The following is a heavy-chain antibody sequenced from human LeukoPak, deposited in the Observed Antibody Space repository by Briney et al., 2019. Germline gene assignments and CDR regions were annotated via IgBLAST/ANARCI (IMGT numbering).Heavy chain of an antibody. J-gene: IGHJ6*03. Sequence: ASVKVSCKASGYTFTGYYMHWVRQAPGQGLEWVGWINPNTGVTNYAQKFQGRVTLTRDTSISTAYMDLSSLRSDDTAVYYCARGEAAISPYFYYMDVWGKGTTVTISS. D-gene: IGHD3-3*02. CDR1: GYTFTGYY. V-gene: IGHV1-2*02. CDR2: INPNTGVT. CDR3: ARGEAAISPYFYYMDV.